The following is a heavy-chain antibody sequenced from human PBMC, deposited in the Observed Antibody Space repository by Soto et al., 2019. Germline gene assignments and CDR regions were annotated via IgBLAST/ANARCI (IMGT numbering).Heavy chain of an antibody. D-gene: IGHD3-3*01. J-gene: IGHJ6*02. CDR1: GFTFSSYA. V-gene: IGHV3-30-3*01. CDR3: ARDPSHYDFWSGYYYYYGMDV. CDR2: ISYDGSNK. Sequence: PGGSLRLSCAASGFTFSSYAMHWVRQAPGKGLEWVAVISYDGSNKYYADSVKGRFTISRDNSKNTLYLQMNSLRAEDTAVYYCARDPSHYDFWSGYYYYYGMDVWGQGTTVTVS.